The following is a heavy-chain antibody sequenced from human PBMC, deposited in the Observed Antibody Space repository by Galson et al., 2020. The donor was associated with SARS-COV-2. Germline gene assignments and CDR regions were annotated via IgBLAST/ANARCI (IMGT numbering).Heavy chain of an antibody. D-gene: IGHD4-17*01. Sequence: GGSLRLSCAASGFTFDDYAMHWVRQAPGKGLEWVSGISWNSGSIGYADSVKGRFTISRDNAKNSLYLQMNSLRAEDTALYYCAHSPGYGAGFYYGMDVWGQGTTVTVSS. CDR3: AHSPGYGAGFYYGMDV. V-gene: IGHV3-9*01. CDR2: ISWNSGSI. J-gene: IGHJ6*02. CDR1: GFTFDDYA.